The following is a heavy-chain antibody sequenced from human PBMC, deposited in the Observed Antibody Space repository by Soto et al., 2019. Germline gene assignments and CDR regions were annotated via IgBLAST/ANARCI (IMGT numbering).Heavy chain of an antibody. D-gene: IGHD1-26*01. CDR2: IYSSGST. CDR3: AATPRY. CDR1: GGSISSYY. J-gene: IGHJ4*02. Sequence: TSETLSLTCTVSGGSISSYYWSWIRQPPGKGLEWIGYIYSSGSTNYNPSLKGRVTMSLDTSKNQVSLNVTSVTAADTAVYYCAATPRYWGQGRLVTSPQ. V-gene: IGHV4-59*01.